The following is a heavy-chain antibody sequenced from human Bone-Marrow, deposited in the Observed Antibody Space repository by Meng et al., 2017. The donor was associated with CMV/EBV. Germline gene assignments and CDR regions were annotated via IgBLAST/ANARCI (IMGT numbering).Heavy chain of an antibody. Sequence: GGSLRLPRAAVGFTFSSYSMNWVRQAPGKGLEWVSYISSSSSTIYYADSVKGRFTISRDNAKNSLYLQMNSLRAEDTAGYYCTRRPNRLGAKNIDHWGRGTLVTVSS. J-gene: IGHJ2*01. D-gene: IGHD1-26*01. CDR2: ISSSSSTI. V-gene: IGHV3-48*04. CDR1: GFTFSSYS. CDR3: TRRPNRLGAKNIDH.